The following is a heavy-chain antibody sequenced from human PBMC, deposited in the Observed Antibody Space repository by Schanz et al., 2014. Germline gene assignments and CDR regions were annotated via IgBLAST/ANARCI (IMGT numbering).Heavy chain of an antibody. CDR3: ASPALVQGLMPEYYFDY. Sequence: QVFLAESGGGVVQPGRSLRLSCAASGFTFSQYGMHWVRQAPGKGLEWVAVISYDGTNEYYAESVKGRFTISRDNSKNTLYLQMNSLRGEDTAVYYCASPALVQGLMPEYYFDYWGQGTLVTVSS. CDR2: ISYDGTNE. D-gene: IGHD3-10*01. J-gene: IGHJ4*02. CDR1: GFTFSQYG. V-gene: IGHV3-30*03.